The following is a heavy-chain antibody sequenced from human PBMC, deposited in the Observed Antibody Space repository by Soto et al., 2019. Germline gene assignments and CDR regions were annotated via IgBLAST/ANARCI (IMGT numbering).Heavy chain of an antibody. Sequence: GGSLRLSCAASGFTFSSYAMSWVRQAPGKGLEWVSAISRSGVSTYYADSVKGRFTVSRDNCKNTLYLQMNSLRAEDTAVYYCARAPPYYYDSSGYYYGYWGQGTLVTVSS. CDR3: ARAPPYYYDSSGYYYGY. V-gene: IGHV3-23*01. J-gene: IGHJ4*02. D-gene: IGHD3-22*01. CDR1: GFTFSSYA. CDR2: ISRSGVST.